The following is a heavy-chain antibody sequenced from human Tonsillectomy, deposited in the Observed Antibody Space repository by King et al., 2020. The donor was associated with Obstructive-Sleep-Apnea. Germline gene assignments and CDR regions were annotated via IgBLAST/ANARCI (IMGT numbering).Heavy chain of an antibody. CDR1: GVSISSSSYY. V-gene: IGHV4-39*07. Sequence: LQLQESGPGLVKPSETLSLTCTVSGVSISSSSYYWGWIRQPPGKGLEWIESIYYTGSTYYNPFLKSRVTISVDTSKNQFSLKLSSVTAADTAVYYCASVRYSYGYLSAFDIWGQGTMVTVSS. J-gene: IGHJ3*02. CDR2: IYYTGST. CDR3: ASVRYSYGYLSAFDI. D-gene: IGHD5-18*01.